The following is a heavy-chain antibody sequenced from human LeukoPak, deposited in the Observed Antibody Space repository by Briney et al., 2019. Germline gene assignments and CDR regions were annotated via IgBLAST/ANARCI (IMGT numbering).Heavy chain of an antibody. D-gene: IGHD6-19*01. J-gene: IGHJ5*02. CDR3: ARIPGYSSGWYRSRVGWFDP. V-gene: IGHV4-39*07. CDR2: MYSSGST. CDR1: GGSISSSSYY. Sequence: SETLSLTCTVSGGSISSSSYYWGWIRQPPGKGLEWIGSMYSSGSTYYNPSLKSRVTISVDTSKNQFSLKLSSVTAADTAVYYCARIPGYSSGWYRSRVGWFDPWGQGTLVTVSS.